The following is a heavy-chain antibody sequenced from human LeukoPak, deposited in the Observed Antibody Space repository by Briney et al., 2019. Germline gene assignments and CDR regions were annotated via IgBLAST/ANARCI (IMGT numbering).Heavy chain of an antibody. J-gene: IGHJ6*03. CDR3: ASGGGSVGAAAGYYYMDV. CDR1: GFTFSSYS. CDR2: ISSSSSYI. V-gene: IGHV3-21*01. Sequence: PGGSLRLSCAASGFTFSSYSMNWVRQAPGKGLEWVSSISSSSSYIYYADSVKGRFTISRDNAKNSLYLQMNSLRAEDTAVYYCASGGGSVGAAAGYYYMDVWGKGTTVTVSS. D-gene: IGHD6-13*01.